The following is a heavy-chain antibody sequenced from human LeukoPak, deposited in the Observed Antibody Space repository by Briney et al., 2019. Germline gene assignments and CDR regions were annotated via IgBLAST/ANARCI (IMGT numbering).Heavy chain of an antibody. V-gene: IGHV3-23*01. Sequence: PGGSLRLSCAASGFTFSTYAMSRVRQAPGKGLEWVSVISGSGSSTYYADSVKGRFTISRDNSKNTLYLQMNSLRAEDTAVYYCAKEMATIRAFDFWGQGTMLAVSS. CDR3: AKEMATIRAFDF. J-gene: IGHJ3*01. CDR2: ISGSGSST. D-gene: IGHD5-24*01. CDR1: GFTFSTYA.